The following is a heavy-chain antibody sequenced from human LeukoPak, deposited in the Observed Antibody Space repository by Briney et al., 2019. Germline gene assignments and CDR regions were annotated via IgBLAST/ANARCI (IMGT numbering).Heavy chain of an antibody. CDR2: IYYSGST. J-gene: IGHJ4*02. CDR1: GGSISSGGYY. CDR3: ARGHSGYDPLDY. Sequence: SETLSLTCTVSGGSISSGGYYWSWIRQHPGKGLEWIGYIYYSGSTYYNPSLKSRVTISVDTSRNQFSLKLSSETAADTAVYYCARGHSGYDPLDYWGQGTLVTVSS. D-gene: IGHD5-12*01. V-gene: IGHV4-31*03.